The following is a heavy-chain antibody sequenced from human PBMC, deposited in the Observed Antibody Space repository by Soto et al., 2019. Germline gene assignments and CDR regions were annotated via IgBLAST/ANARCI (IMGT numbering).Heavy chain of an antibody. V-gene: IGHV1-69*08. J-gene: IGHJ3*02. D-gene: IGHD3-22*01. CDR1: GGTFSSYT. CDR3: ARDGYYDASGGYYEPFHI. CDR2: IIPILGIA. Sequence: QVQLVQSGAEVKKPGSSVKVSCKASGGTFSSYTISWVRQAPGQGLEWMGRIIPILGIANYAQKFQGRVTITADKSTSTAYRAIRRLRSEDTAVYSCARDGYYDASGGYYEPFHIWGQGTMVTVSS.